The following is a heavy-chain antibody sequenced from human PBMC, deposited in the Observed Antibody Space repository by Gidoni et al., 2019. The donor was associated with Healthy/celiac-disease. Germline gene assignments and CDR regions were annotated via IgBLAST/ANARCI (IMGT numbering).Heavy chain of an antibody. J-gene: IGHJ2*01. CDR2: ISGSGGST. CDR1: GFTFSSYA. CDR3: AKAVTLVVVADSWYFDL. D-gene: IGHD2-15*01. Sequence: EVQLLESGGGLVQPGGSLRLSCAASGFTFSSYAMRGVRQAPGKGLEGVSAISGSGGSTYYADSVKGRFTISRDNSKNTLYLQMNSLRAEDTAVYYCAKAVTLVVVADSWYFDLWGRGTLVTVSS. V-gene: IGHV3-23*01.